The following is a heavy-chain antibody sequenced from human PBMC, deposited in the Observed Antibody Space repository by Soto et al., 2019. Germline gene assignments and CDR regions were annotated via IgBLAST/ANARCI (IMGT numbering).Heavy chain of an antibody. CDR2: FDPEDGET. D-gene: IGHD1-1*01. Sequence: ASVKVSCKASGYTLTELSMHWVRQAPGKGLEWMGGFDPEDGETIYAQKFQGRVTMTEDTSTDTAYMELSSLRSEDTAVYYCASKNWNDGSFDYWGQGTLVTVSS. CDR3: ASKNWNDGSFDY. CDR1: GYTLTELS. J-gene: IGHJ4*02. V-gene: IGHV1-24*01.